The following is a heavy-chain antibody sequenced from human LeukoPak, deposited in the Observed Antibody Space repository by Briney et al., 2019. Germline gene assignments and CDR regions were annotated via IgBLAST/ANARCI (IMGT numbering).Heavy chain of an antibody. CDR3: ARVFGDTLGWDYMDV. Sequence: PGGSLRLSCAASGFTFSNAWMSWVRQAPGKGLEWVGRIKSKTDGGTTDYAAPVKGRFTISRDDSKNTLYLQMNSLKTEDTAVYYCARVFGDTLGWDYMDVWGKGTTVTVSS. CDR2: IKSKTDGGTT. D-gene: IGHD2-21*02. V-gene: IGHV3-15*01. CDR1: GFTFSNAW. J-gene: IGHJ6*03.